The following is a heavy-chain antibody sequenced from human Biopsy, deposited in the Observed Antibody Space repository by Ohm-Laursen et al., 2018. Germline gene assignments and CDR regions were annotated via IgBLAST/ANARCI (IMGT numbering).Heavy chain of an antibody. J-gene: IGHJ6*02. Sequence: GTLSLTCTVSGRSISSDYWSWIRQTPGKGREGIGDIYYSGNTNYNPSLKSRVTISVDTSKNQFSLRLNPVNAADTAVYYCARATNSTGWPYYYFYGMDVWGQGTTVTVSS. D-gene: IGHD2/OR15-2a*01. CDR3: ARATNSTGWPYYYFYGMDV. CDR1: GRSISSDY. CDR2: IYYSGNT. V-gene: IGHV4-59*01.